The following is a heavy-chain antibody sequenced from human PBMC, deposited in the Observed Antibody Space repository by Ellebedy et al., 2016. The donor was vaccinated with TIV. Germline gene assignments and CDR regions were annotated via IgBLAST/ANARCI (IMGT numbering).Heavy chain of an antibody. Sequence: GESLKISCAASGFTFSNFWMSWVRQAPGKGLEWVANIKQDGSERYYVDSVKGRFTISGDNAKNSLDLQMNSLRAEDTAVYYCAREGGRSGGSGWGQGTLVTVSS. J-gene: IGHJ4*02. CDR2: IKQDGSER. CDR1: GFTFSNFW. V-gene: IGHV3-7*01. CDR3: AREGGRSGGSG. D-gene: IGHD2-15*01.